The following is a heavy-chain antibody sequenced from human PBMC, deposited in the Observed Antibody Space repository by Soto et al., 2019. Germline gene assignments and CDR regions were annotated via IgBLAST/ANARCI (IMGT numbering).Heavy chain of an antibody. V-gene: IGHV2-5*02. J-gene: IGHJ4*02. CDR1: GFSLSTSGVG. D-gene: IGHD6-19*01. CDR2: IYWDDDK. CDR3: AHRRVAVAGTPYCDY. Sequence: QITLKESGPTLVKPTQTLTLTCTFSGFSLSTSGVGVGWIRQPPGKSLEWLALIYWDDDKRYSPSLKSRLTITKDPYKKQVVLIMTNMDPVDTATYYCAHRRVAVAGTPYCDYWGQGTLVTVSS.